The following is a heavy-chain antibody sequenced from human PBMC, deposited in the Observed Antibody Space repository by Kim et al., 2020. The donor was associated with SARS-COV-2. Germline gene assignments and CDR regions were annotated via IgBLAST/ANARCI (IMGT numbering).Heavy chain of an antibody. D-gene: IGHD2-2*01. CDR2: INPSGGST. CDR3: AGPPTHGYCSSTSCYANYYYYGMDV. CDR1: GYTFTSYY. Sequence: ASVKVSCKASGYTFTSYYMHWVRQAPGQGLEWMGIINPSGGSTSYAQKFQGRVTMTRDTSTSTVYMELSSLRSEDTAVYYCAGPPTHGYCSSTSCYANYYYYGMDVWGQGTPVTVSS. V-gene: IGHV1-46*01. J-gene: IGHJ6*02.